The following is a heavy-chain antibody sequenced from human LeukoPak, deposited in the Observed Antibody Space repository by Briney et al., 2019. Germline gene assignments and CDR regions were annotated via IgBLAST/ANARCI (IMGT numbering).Heavy chain of an antibody. CDR2: ISAKNGNT. CDR3: AGDTEWEKNPDYFDC. V-gene: IGHV1-18*01. Sequence: SVKVSCKASGYTFNRYGISWVRQAPGQGLEWMGWISAKNGNTIYAQKVQGRVTMTTDTSTSTAYMELRSLRSDDTGIYYCAGDTEWEKNPDYFDCWGQGTLVTVSS. J-gene: IGHJ4*02. CDR1: GYTFNRYG. D-gene: IGHD1-26*01.